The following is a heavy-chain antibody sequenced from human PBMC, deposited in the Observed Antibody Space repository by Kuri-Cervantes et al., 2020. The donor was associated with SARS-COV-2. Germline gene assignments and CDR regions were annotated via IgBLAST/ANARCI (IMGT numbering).Heavy chain of an antibody. Sequence: GESLKISCTASGFTFSSYWLIWVRQAPGKGLEWVANIKEDGSEKNYVDSVKGRFTISRVNAKDSLYLQMNSLRAEDTAVYYYVRDGDHWNFDYWGQGTLVTVSS. CDR1: GFTFSSYW. CDR3: VRDGDHWNFDY. V-gene: IGHV3-7*01. CDR2: IKEDGSEK. D-gene: IGHD1-1*01. J-gene: IGHJ4*02.